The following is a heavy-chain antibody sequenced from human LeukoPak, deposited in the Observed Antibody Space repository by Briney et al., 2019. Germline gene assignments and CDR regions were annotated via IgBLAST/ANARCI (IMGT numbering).Heavy chain of an antibody. CDR1: GYTFDDYD. J-gene: IGHJ3*01. D-gene: IGHD5-12*01. CDR3: ARAGYRGYDSDALDV. V-gene: IGHV1-8*01. CDR2: MNGRSGNT. Sequence: ASVKVSCKASGYTFDDYDINWVRQVPGQGLEWLGWMNGRSGNTGYTGKLEGRLSMTRDTSTTTAYLEVTGLTSEDTAMYFCARAGYRGYDSDALDVWGQGTLVTVSS.